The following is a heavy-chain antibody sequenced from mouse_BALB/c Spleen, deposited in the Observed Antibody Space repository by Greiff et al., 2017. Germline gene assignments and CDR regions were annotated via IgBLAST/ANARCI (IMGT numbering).Heavy chain of an antibody. V-gene: IGHV6-6*02. CDR3: TRVYYDFYAMDY. Sequence: EVKLMESGGGLVQPGGSMKLSCVASGFTFSNYWMNWVRQSPEKGLEWVAEIRLKSNNYATHYAESVKGRFTISRDDSKSSVYLQMNNLRAEDTGIYYCTRVYYDFYAMDYWGQGTSVTVSS. J-gene: IGHJ4*01. CDR1: GFTFSNYW. D-gene: IGHD2-1*01. CDR2: IRLKSNNYAT.